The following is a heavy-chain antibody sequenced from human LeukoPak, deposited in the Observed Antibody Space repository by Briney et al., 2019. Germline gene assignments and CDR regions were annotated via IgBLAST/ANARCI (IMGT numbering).Heavy chain of an antibody. Sequence: PSETLSLACAAYGGCFSGYYWSWIRQPPGKGLEWIGEINHSGSTNYNPSLKSRVTISVDTSKNQFSLKLSSVTAADTAVYYCARDRLGMYYFDYWGQGTLVTVSS. CDR2: INHSGST. V-gene: IGHV4-34*01. J-gene: IGHJ4*02. D-gene: IGHD5-12*01. CDR3: ARDRLGMYYFDY. CDR1: GGCFSGYY.